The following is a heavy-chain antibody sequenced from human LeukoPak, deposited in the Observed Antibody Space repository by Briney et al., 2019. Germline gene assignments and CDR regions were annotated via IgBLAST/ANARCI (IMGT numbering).Heavy chain of an antibody. CDR2: ISGSGGST. V-gene: IGHV3-23*01. CDR3: AKRQDCSGGSCPTYHYYGMDV. D-gene: IGHD2-15*01. CDR1: GFTFSSYA. Sequence: GGSLRLSCAASGFTFSSYAMSWVRQAPGKGLEWVSAISGSGGSTYYADSVKGRFTISRDNSKNTLYLQMNSLRAEDTAVYYCAKRQDCSGGSCPTYHYYGMDVWGQGTTVTVSS. J-gene: IGHJ6*02.